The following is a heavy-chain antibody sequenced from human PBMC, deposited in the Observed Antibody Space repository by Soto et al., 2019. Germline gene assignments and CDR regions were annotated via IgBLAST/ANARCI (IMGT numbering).Heavy chain of an antibody. J-gene: IGHJ6*02. D-gene: IGHD3-3*01. CDR2: IIPIVTTP. V-gene: IGHV1-69*06. Sequence: QVTLVQSGAEVKKPGSSVKVSCEASGGTFSSYAVTWVRQAPGQGLEWMGGIIPIVTTPNYAQKFQGRLTISADKSTSTSDLELSSMRSEDTGVYYCARVGYQFRSRDHYYGIDVWGQGTTVSGSS. CDR1: GGTFSSYA. CDR3: ARVGYQFRSRDHYYGIDV.